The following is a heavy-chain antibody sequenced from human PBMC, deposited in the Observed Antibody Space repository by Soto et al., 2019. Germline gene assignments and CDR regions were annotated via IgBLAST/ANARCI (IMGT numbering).Heavy chain of an antibody. CDR2: INHDSGTI. Sequence: EVQLVESGGGLVQPGGSLGLSCAASGFTFSRYAMNWVRPAPGKGLEWVSYINHDSGTIYYADSVKGRFTISRDNANNLLSLQMNSLRAEDTAVYYCARDRGYTGYDFAYWGQGTLVTVSS. CDR3: ARDRGYTGYDFAY. J-gene: IGHJ4*02. V-gene: IGHV3-48*01. CDR1: GFTFSRYA. D-gene: IGHD5-12*01.